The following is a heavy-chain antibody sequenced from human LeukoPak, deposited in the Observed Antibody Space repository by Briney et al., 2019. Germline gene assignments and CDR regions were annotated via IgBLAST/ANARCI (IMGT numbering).Heavy chain of an antibody. J-gene: IGHJ4*02. V-gene: IGHV3-21*01. Sequence: GGSLRLSCAASGFTFSNFGINWVRQAPGKGLEWVSSISSSSSYISYADSVKGRFTISRDNAKNSLDLQMNSLRAEDTAVYYCAIDRYSSGWYTFDYWGQGTMVTVSS. CDR1: GFTFSNFG. D-gene: IGHD6-19*01. CDR3: AIDRYSSGWYTFDY. CDR2: ISSSSSYI.